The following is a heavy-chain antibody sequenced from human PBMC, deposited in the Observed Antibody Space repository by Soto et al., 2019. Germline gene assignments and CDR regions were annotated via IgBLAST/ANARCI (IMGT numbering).Heavy chain of an antibody. J-gene: IGHJ4*02. V-gene: IGHV3-23*01. D-gene: IGHD3-16*01. CDR2: ISDGGHNT. CDR3: ARHGGYYFDY. CDR1: GFTFASYT. Sequence: EAQLLESGGGIVQPGGSLTLSCAASGFTFASYTMSWVRQAPGKGLQWVSYISDGGHNTYYADSVKGRFTISRDDLLGTLYLQMNSLRAEDTALYYCARHGGYYFDYWGQGTLVTVSS.